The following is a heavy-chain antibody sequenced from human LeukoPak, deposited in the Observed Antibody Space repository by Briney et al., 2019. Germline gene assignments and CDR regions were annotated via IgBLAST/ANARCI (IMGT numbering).Heavy chain of an antibody. V-gene: IGHV1-69*05. Sequence: GSSVKVSCKASGGTFSSYAISWVRQAPGQGLEWMGGIIPIFGTANYAQKFQGRVTITTDESTSTAYMELSSLRSEDTAVYYCARDLRTPPDTAMVYYYYYYMDVWGKGTTVTVSS. CDR1: GGTFSSYA. CDR3: ARDLRTPPDTAMVYYYYYYMDV. CDR2: IIPIFGTA. J-gene: IGHJ6*03. D-gene: IGHD5-18*01.